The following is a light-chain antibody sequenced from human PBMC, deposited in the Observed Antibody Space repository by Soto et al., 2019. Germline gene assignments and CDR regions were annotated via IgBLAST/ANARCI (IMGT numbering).Light chain of an antibody. J-gene: IGKJ1*01. Sequence: ELVLTQSPGTLSLSPGERATLSCRASQSVNTKYLAWYQQKPGQAPRLLIYGVSSRATGIPDRFSGSGSGTDFTLTISRLEPEDFAVYYCQQYGSSGTFGQGTKVDIK. CDR1: QSVNTKY. CDR3: QQYGSSGT. V-gene: IGKV3-20*01. CDR2: GVS.